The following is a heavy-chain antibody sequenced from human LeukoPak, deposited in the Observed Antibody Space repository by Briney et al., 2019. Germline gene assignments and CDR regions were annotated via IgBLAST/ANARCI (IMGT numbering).Heavy chain of an antibody. V-gene: IGHV3-30*04. CDR3: AREARGSSTSCYVDY. D-gene: IGHD2-2*01. CDR2: ISYDGSNK. J-gene: IGHJ4*02. CDR1: GFTFSSYA. Sequence: GGSLRLSCAASGFTFSSYAMHWVRQAPGKGLEWVAVISYDGSNKYYADSVKGRFTISRDNAKNSLYLQMNSLRAEDTAVYYCAREARGSSTSCYVDYWGQGTLVTVSS.